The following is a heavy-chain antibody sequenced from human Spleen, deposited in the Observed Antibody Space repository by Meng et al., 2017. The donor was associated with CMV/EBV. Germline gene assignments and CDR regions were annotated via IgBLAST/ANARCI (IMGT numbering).Heavy chain of an antibody. Sequence: GSLRLSCTISGGSVSSGSYYWSWIRQPPGKGLEWIGEINHSGSTNYNPSLKSRVTISVDTSKNQFSLKLSSVTAADTAVYYCARGVFGFLEWLLSGAFDIWGQGTMVTVSS. CDR3: ARGVFGFLEWLLSGAFDI. J-gene: IGHJ3*02. CDR2: INHSGST. V-gene: IGHV4-61*01. CDR1: GGSVSSGSYY. D-gene: IGHD3-3*01.